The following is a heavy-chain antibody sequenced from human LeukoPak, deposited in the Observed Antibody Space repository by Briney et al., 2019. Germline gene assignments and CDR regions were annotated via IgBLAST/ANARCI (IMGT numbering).Heavy chain of an antibody. CDR2: IIPIFGTA. J-gene: IGHJ5*02. CDR1: GGTFSSYA. CDR3: AREPRAGNWFDP. V-gene: IGHV1-69*01. D-gene: IGHD3-10*01. Sequence: SVKVSCKASGGTFSSYAISSVRQAPGQGLEWMGGIIPIFGTANYAQKFQGRVTITADESTSTAYMELSSLRSEDTAVYYCAREPRAGNWFDPWGQGTLVTVSS.